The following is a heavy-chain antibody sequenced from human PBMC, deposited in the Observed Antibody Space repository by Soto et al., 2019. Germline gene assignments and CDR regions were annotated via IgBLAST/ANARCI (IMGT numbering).Heavy chain of an antibody. CDR3: LVTTSAVDI. D-gene: IGHD4-17*01. Sequence: EVQLVESGGDLAQPGESLRLSCAASGFTLSNIWVNWGRQAPGKGLEWVANIKQGGIERNYVDSVKGRFTISRDDTKNSLFLQMNNLRVEVAAIYYCLVTTSAVDIWGRGTTVTVSS. CDR1: GFTLSNIW. J-gene: IGHJ3*02. V-gene: IGHV3-7*01. CDR2: IKQGGIER.